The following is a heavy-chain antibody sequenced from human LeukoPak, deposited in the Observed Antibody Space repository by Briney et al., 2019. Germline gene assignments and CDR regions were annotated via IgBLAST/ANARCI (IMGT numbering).Heavy chain of an antibody. Sequence: GASVKVSCKASGYTFTSYGISWVRQAPGQGLEWMGRIIPILGIANYAQKFQGRVTITADKSTSTAYMELSSLRSEDTAVYYCARDEYSSSWYPPDYYYYGMDVWGQGTTVTVSS. CDR3: ARDEYSSSWYPPDYYYYGMDV. CDR1: GYTFTSYG. J-gene: IGHJ6*02. CDR2: IIPILGIA. V-gene: IGHV1-69*04. D-gene: IGHD6-13*01.